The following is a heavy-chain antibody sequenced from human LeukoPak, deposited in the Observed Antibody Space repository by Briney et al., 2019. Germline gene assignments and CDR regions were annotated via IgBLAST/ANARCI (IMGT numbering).Heavy chain of an antibody. D-gene: IGHD2-21*02. J-gene: IGHJ4*02. CDR3: ARATQNYCGGDCYSGEFDY. V-gene: IGHV4-59*01. CDR1: GGSISSYY. CDR2: IYYSGST. Sequence: SETLSLTCTGSGGSISSYYWSWLRQPPGKGLEWIGYIYYSGSTNYHPSLKSRVTISVDTSKNQFSLKLSSVTAADTAVYYCARATQNYCGGDCYSGEFDYWGQGTLVTVSS.